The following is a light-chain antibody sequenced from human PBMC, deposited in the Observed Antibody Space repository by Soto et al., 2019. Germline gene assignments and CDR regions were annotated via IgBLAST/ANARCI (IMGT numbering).Light chain of an antibody. J-gene: IGKJ1*01. CDR1: QSVSSN. CDR2: GAS. Sequence: TPSTATLSTAIWDTAPLSCRASQSVSSNLACYQLKPGQAPRLLIYGASTRATGIPARFSGSGSGTEFTLTISSLQSEDFAVYYCQQYNDWPTFGQGTKVDI. V-gene: IGKV3-15*01. CDR3: QQYNDWPT.